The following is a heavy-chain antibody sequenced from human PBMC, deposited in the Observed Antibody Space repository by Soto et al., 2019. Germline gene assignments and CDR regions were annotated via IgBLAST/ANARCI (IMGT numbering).Heavy chain of an antibody. J-gene: IGHJ6*02. D-gene: IGHD2-15*01. CDR2: INPSGGST. CDR3: ARELGAGGYAGYYGMDV. CDR1: GYTFTSYY. V-gene: IGHV1-46*01. Sequence: ASVKVSCKASGYTFTSYYMHWVRQAPGQGLEWMGIINPSGGSTSYAQKFQGRVTMTRDTSTSTVYMELSSLRSEDTAVYYCARELGAGGYAGYYGMDVWGQGTTVTVSS.